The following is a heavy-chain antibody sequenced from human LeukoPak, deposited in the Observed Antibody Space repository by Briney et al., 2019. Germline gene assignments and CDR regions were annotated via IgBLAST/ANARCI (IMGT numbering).Heavy chain of an antibody. D-gene: IGHD3-22*01. Sequence: ASVKVSCKASGYTYTDYYMHWVRQAPGQGLEWMGRINPNSGATKYAQKFQGRVTMTRDTSISTAYMELSRLRSDDTAVYYRARGYDSSGYYYVYYWGQGTLVTVSS. CDR1: GYTYTDYY. J-gene: IGHJ4*02. CDR3: ARGYDSSGYYYVYY. CDR2: INPNSGAT. V-gene: IGHV1-2*06.